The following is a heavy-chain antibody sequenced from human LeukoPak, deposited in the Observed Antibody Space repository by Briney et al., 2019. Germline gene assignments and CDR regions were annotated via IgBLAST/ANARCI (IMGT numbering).Heavy chain of an antibody. CDR2: ISSSGSTI. CDR3: ARDAIFRSRPNAFDI. D-gene: IGHD2-21*01. V-gene: IGHV3-48*03. Sequence: PGGSLRLSCAASGFTFSSYEMNWVRQAPGKGLEWVSYISSSGSTIYYADSVKGRFTISRDKAKNSLYLQMNSLRAEDTAVYYCARDAIFRSRPNAFDIWGQGTMVTVSS. CDR1: GFTFSSYE. J-gene: IGHJ3*02.